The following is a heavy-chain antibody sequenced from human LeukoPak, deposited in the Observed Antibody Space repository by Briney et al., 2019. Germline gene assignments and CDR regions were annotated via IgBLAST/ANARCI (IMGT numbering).Heavy chain of an antibody. CDR3: ARPAVTQSWDRSRSFDS. CDR1: GFSFSNYW. D-gene: IGHD6-25*01. J-gene: IGHJ4*02. CDR2: INHSGNT. Sequence: KTGGSLRLSCAASGFSFSNYWMSWIRQPPGKGLEWIGEINHSGNTNYNPSLKSRVTISVDTSKNQFSLKVTSVTAADTAVYYCARPAVTQSWDRSRSFDSWGQGTLVTVSS. V-gene: IGHV4-34*01.